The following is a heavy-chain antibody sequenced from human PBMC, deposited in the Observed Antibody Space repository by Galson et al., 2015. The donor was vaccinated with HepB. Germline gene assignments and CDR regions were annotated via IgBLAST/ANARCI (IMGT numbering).Heavy chain of an antibody. CDR1: GVSISSYY. Sequence: SETLSLTCVVSGVSISSYYWSWVRQPPGKGLEWIGFIYYGGSTNYNPSLKSRVTISIDTSKNQFSLKLSSVTAADTAVYYCAKVRDFWSGFQTFDIWGHGTTVTVSS. V-gene: IGHV4-59*01. D-gene: IGHD3-3*01. J-gene: IGHJ3*02. CDR2: IYYGGST. CDR3: AKVRDFWSGFQTFDI.